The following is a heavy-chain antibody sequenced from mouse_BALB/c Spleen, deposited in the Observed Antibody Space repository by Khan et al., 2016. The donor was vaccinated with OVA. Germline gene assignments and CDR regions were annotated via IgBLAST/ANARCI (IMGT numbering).Heavy chain of an antibody. D-gene: IGHD2-3*01. V-gene: IGHV3-2*02. CDR2: ISYSGST. CDR1: GYSITSDYA. CDR3: ARDGSRYNYDMDY. Sequence: EVQLQESGPGLVKPSQSLSLTCTVTGYSITSDYAWNWIRQFPGNKLEWMGYISYSGSTSYNPSLKSRISITRDTSKNPFFLQLNSVTTEDTATYGCARDGSRYNYDMDYWGQGTAVTVSS. J-gene: IGHJ4*01.